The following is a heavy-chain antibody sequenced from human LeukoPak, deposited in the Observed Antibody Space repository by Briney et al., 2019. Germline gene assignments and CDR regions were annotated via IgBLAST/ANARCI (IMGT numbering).Heavy chain of an antibody. CDR3: ARDEATVVPYYFDY. J-gene: IGHJ4*02. V-gene: IGHV3-21*01. D-gene: IGHD4-23*01. Sequence: GGSLSLSFAPSGFTFISYSMNWVRQAPGKGLKWVSSISSSSSYIYYADSVKGRFTISRDNAKNSLYLQMNSLRAEDTAVYYCARDEATVVPYYFDYWGQGTLVTVSS. CDR1: GFTFISYS. CDR2: ISSSSSYI.